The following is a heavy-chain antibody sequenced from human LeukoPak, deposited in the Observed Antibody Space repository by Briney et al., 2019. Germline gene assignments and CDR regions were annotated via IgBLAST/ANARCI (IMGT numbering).Heavy chain of an antibody. V-gene: IGHV1-2*02. CDR2: INPNSGGT. J-gene: IGHJ6*04. CDR1: GYTFTGYY. D-gene: IGHD6-13*01. Sequence: ASVKVSCKAFGYTFTGYYMHWVRQAPGQGLEWMGWINPNSGGTNYAQKFQGRVTMTRDTSISTAYMELSRLRSDDTAVYYCARVLHLHPGIAPMDVWGKGTTVTISS. CDR3: ARVLHLHPGIAPMDV.